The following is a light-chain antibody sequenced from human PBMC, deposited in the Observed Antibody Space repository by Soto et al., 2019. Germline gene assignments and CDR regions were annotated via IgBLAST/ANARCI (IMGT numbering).Light chain of an antibody. Sequence: QSVLTQPRSVSGSPGQSVTISCTGTSSDVGGYNFVSWYQHHPGKAPKLMIYNVIQRPSGVPDRFSASKPGNTASLTISGLQAEDEADYYCCSYAGSYTDVFGTGTKVTVL. CDR3: CSYAGSYTDV. CDR2: NVI. CDR1: SSDVGGYNF. V-gene: IGLV2-11*01. J-gene: IGLJ1*01.